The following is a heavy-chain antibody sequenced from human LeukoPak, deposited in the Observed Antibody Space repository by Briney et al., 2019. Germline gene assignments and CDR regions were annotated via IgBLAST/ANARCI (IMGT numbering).Heavy chain of an antibody. CDR2: IYYSGST. Sequence: SETLSLTCTVSGGSISSYYWSWIRQPPGKGLEWIGSIYYSGSTYYNPSLKSRVTISVDTSKNQFSLKLSSVTAADTAVYYCARERGTALFDYWGQGTLVTVSS. D-gene: IGHD6-13*01. CDR1: GGSISSYY. V-gene: IGHV4-39*07. CDR3: ARERGTALFDY. J-gene: IGHJ4*02.